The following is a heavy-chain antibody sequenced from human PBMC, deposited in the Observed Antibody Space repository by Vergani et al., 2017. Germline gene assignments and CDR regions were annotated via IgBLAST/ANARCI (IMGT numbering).Heavy chain of an antibody. CDR3: AKDRARAKNYYYYMDV. Sequence: EVQLVESGGGLVQPGRSLRLSCAASGFTFDDYAMHWVRPAPGKGLEWVSGISWNSGSIGYADSVKGRFTISRDNAKNSLYLQMNSLRAEDTALYYCAKDRARAKNYYYYMDVWGKGTTVSVSS. J-gene: IGHJ6*03. V-gene: IGHV3-9*01. CDR1: GFTFDDYA. D-gene: IGHD4/OR15-4a*01. CDR2: ISWNSGSI.